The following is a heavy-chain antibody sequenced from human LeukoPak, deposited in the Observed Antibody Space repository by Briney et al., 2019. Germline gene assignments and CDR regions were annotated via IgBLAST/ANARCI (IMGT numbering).Heavy chain of an antibody. J-gene: IGHJ4*02. CDR1: GFTFSSYA. CDR3: ARASDSSGYYRGYFDY. D-gene: IGHD3-22*01. CDR2: ISYDGSNK. V-gene: IGHV3-30-3*01. Sequence: PGGSLRLSCAASGFTFSSYAMHWVRQAPGKGLEWVAVISYDGSNKYYADSVKGRFTISRDNSKNTLYLQMNSLRAEDTAVYYCARASDSSGYYRGYFDYWGQGTLVTVSS.